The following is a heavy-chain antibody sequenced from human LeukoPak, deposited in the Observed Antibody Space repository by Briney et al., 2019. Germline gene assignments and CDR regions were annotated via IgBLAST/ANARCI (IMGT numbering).Heavy chain of an antibody. J-gene: IGHJ4*02. CDR1: GFTVSSNY. D-gene: IGHD3-9*01. Sequence: GSLRLSCAASGFTVSSNYMSWVRQAPGKGLEWVSVIYSGGSTYYADSVKGRFTISRDNSKNTLYLQMNSLRAEDTAVYYCARGKTVLRYFDWFFDYWGQGTLVTVSS. V-gene: IGHV3-66*01. CDR2: IYSGGST. CDR3: ARGKTVLRYFDWFFDY.